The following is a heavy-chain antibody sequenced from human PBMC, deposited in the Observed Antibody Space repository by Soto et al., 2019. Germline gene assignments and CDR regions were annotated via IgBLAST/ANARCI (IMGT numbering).Heavy chain of an antibody. CDR1: GYSFTSYW. Sequence: EVQLVQSGAEVKKPGESLRISCKGSGYSFTSYWISWVRQMPGKGLEWMGRIDPSDSYTNYSPSFQGHVTISADKSISTAYLQWSSLKASDTAMYYCARIYSSSWSNNWFDPWGQGTLVTVSS. CDR3: ARIYSSSWSNNWFDP. J-gene: IGHJ5*02. CDR2: IDPSDSYT. D-gene: IGHD6-13*01. V-gene: IGHV5-10-1*03.